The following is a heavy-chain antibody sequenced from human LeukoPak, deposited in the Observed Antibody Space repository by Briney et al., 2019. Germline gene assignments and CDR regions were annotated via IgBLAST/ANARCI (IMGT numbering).Heavy chain of an antibody. V-gene: IGHV1-18*01. CDR3: ARVITWDYGDYGGWFDP. CDR1: GYTFTSYG. D-gene: IGHD4-17*01. J-gene: IGHJ5*02. CDR2: ISAYNGNT. Sequence: ASVKVSCKASGYTFTSYGISWVRQAPGQGLEWMGWISAYNGNTNYAQKLQGRVTMTTDTSTSTAYTELRSLRSDDTAVYYCARVITWDYGDYGGWFDPWGQGTLVTVSS.